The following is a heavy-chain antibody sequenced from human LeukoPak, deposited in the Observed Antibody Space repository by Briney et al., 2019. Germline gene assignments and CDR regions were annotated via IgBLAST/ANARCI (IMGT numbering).Heavy chain of an antibody. Sequence: PSETLSLTCAVYGGSFSGYYWSWIRQPAGKGLEWIGRIYTSGSTNYNPSLKSRVTMSVDTSKNQFSLKLSSVTAADTAVYYCARLAVTMVRGVYWFDPWGQGTLVTVSS. CDR3: ARLAVTMVRGVYWFDP. J-gene: IGHJ5*02. CDR1: GGSFSGYY. D-gene: IGHD3-10*01. V-gene: IGHV4-59*10. CDR2: IYTSGST.